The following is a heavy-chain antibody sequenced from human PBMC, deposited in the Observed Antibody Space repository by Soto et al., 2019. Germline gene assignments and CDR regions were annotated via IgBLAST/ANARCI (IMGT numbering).Heavy chain of an antibody. CDR1: GYTFTSYY. CDR3: ARVGFIYYDSSGYALGTFDI. V-gene: IGHV1-46*01. CDR2: INPSGGST. Sequence: ASVKVSCKASGYTFTSYYMHWVRQAPGQGLEWMGIINPSGGSTSYAQKFQGRVTMTRDTSTSTVYMELSSLGSEDTAVYYCARVGFIYYDSSGYALGTFDIWGQGTMVTVSS. D-gene: IGHD3-22*01. J-gene: IGHJ3*02.